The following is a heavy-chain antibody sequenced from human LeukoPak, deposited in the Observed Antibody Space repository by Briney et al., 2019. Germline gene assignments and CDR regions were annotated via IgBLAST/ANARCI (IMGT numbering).Heavy chain of an antibody. J-gene: IGHJ4*02. D-gene: IGHD3-9*01. CDR3: ARAWGYDILTGPYYFDY. V-gene: IGHV1-18*04. CDR1: GYTFTGYY. Sequence: ASVKVSCKTSGYTFTGYYMHWVRQAPGRGLEWMGWISAYNGNTNYAQKLQGRVTMTTDTSTSTAYMELRSLRSDDTAVYYCARAWGYDILTGPYYFDYWGQGTLATVSS. CDR2: ISAYNGNT.